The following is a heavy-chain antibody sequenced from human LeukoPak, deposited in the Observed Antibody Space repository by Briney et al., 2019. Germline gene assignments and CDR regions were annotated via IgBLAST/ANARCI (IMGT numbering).Heavy chain of an antibody. CDR1: GFIFSSDW. Sequence: GGSLRLSCAASGFIFSSDWVVWVREAPGKGLEWVANIKPDGGEKYYVDSVQGRFTVSRDNAKNSLYLQMNSLRAEDTAVYFCVRYYTRQSWYFDLWGRGTLVTVSS. D-gene: IGHD3-10*01. CDR2: IKPDGGEK. V-gene: IGHV3-7*01. CDR3: VRYYTRQSWYFDL. J-gene: IGHJ2*01.